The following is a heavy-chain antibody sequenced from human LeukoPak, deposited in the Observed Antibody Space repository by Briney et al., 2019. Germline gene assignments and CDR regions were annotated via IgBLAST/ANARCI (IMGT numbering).Heavy chain of an antibody. CDR3: ARAGCSSTSCYRRGMDV. Sequence: GASVKVSCRASGYTFTSYDINWVRQATGQGLEWMGWINPNSGGTNYAQKFQGWVTMTRDTSISTAYMELSRLRSDDTAVYYCARAGCSSTSCYRRGMDVWGQGTTVTVSS. J-gene: IGHJ6*02. CDR2: INPNSGGT. V-gene: IGHV1-2*04. D-gene: IGHD2-2*02. CDR1: GYTFTSYD.